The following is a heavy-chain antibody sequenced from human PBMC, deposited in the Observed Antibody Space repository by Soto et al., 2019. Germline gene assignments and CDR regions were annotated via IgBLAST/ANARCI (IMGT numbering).Heavy chain of an antibody. CDR2: IFSNDEK. D-gene: IGHD1-26*01. CDR3: ALFFHAEDGIRACNTVSAFLLNRSSDL. J-gene: IGHJ2*01. V-gene: IGHV2-26*01. Sequence: KGVSWIRQPPGKALEWLAHIFSNDEKSYRTSLKSRLTISKDTSKSQVVLTMTNMDPVDTATYYCALFFHAEDGIRACNTVSAFLLNRSSDL. CDR1: KG.